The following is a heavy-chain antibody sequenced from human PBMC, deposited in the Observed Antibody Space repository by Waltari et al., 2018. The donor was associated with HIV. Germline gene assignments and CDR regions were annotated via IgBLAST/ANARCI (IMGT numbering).Heavy chain of an antibody. Sequence: QVQLVQSGAEVKKPGASVKVSCKASGYNFTRYYMHWGRQAPGQGLELMGVINPSGERTVYAQKFQGRVTMTRDASTSTVYMVLSTLRSEDTAVYYCARGFSGFDYWGQGTLITVSS. CDR2: INPSGERT. CDR3: ARGFSGFDY. CDR1: GYNFTRYY. J-gene: IGHJ4*02. V-gene: IGHV1-46*01.